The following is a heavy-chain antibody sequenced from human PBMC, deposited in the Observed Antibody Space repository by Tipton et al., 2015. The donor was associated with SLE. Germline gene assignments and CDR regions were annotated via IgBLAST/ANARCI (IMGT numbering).Heavy chain of an antibody. CDR1: GGSFSGYC. D-gene: IGHD3-10*01. Sequence: TLSLTCAVYGGSFSGYCWTWIRQPPGKGLEWIGEINHSGSTNYNPSLKSQVTISVDTSRNQFSLKLSSVTAADTAVYYCASGGILWYFDLWGRGTLVTVSS. V-gene: IGHV4-34*01. J-gene: IGHJ2*01. CDR3: ASGGILWYFDL. CDR2: INHSGST.